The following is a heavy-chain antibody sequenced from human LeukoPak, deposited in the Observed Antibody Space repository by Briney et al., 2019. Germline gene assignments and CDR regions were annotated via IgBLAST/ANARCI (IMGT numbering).Heavy chain of an antibody. CDR2: ISSTSSTI. CDR1: GFTFRSYS. J-gene: IGHJ3*02. V-gene: IGHV3-48*02. Sequence: GGSLRLSCAASGFTFRSYSMHWVRQAPGKGLEWVSYISSTSSTIYYADSVKGRFTISRDNAKNSLYLQMNSLRDEDTAVYYCARAAPYYYDSSGYSASDSWGQGTTVTVSA. CDR3: ARAAPYYYDSSGYSASDS. D-gene: IGHD3-22*01.